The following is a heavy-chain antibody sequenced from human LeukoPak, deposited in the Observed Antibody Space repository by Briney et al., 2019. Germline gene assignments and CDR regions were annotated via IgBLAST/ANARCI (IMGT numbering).Heavy chain of an antibody. D-gene: IGHD3-10*01. J-gene: IGHJ4*02. V-gene: IGHV1-69*04. Sequence: SVKVSCKASGGTFSSYAISWVRQAPGQGLEWMGRIIPILGIANYAQKFQGRVTITADKSTSTAYMELSSLRSEDTAMYYCARDGFSSGDYWGQGTLVTVSS. CDR1: GGTFSSYA. CDR2: IIPILGIA. CDR3: ARDGFSSGDY.